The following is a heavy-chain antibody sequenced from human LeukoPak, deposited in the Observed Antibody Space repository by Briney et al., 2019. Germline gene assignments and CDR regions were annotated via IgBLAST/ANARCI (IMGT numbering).Heavy chain of an antibody. D-gene: IGHD1-7*01. CDR2: INWNGGST. Sequence: GGSLRLSCAASGLTFSSRWMSWVRQAPGKGLEWVSGINWNGGSTGYADSVKGRFTISRDNAKNSLYLQMNSLRAEDTALYYCASSSNWNYYSPLDYWGQGTLVTVSS. J-gene: IGHJ4*02. CDR1: GLTFSSRW. CDR3: ASSSNWNYYSPLDY. V-gene: IGHV3-20*04.